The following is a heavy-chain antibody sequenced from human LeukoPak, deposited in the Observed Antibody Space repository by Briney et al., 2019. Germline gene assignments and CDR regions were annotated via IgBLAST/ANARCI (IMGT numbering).Heavy chain of an antibody. V-gene: IGHV4-31*03. D-gene: IGHD4-17*01. CDR2: IYYSGNT. CDR1: GVSISSGGYY. J-gene: IGHJ5*02. CDR3: ARDYGNNWFDP. Sequence: SETLSLTCSVSGVSISSGGYYWSWIRQHPGKGLEWIGYIYYSGNTYYNPSLKSRITISVDTSKNQFSLKLSSVTDADTAMYYCARDYGNNWFDPWGQGTLVTVSS.